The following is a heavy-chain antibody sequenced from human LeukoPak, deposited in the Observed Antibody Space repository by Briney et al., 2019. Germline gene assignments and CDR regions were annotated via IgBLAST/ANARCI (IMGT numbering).Heavy chain of an antibody. CDR3: ARPYCSGGSCYSGFDY. J-gene: IGHJ4*02. CDR2: IWYDGGNK. Sequence: GGSLRLSCAASGFTFSSYGMHWVRQAPGKGLEWVAVIWYDGGNKYYADSVKGRFTISRDNSKNTLYLQMNRLRAEDTAVYYCARPYCSGGSCYSGFDYWGQGTLVTVSS. V-gene: IGHV3-33*01. D-gene: IGHD2-15*01. CDR1: GFTFSSYG.